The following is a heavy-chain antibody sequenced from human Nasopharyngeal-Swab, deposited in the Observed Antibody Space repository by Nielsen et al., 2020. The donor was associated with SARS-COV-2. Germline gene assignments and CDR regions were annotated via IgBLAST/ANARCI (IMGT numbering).Heavy chain of an antibody. J-gene: IGHJ6*03. CDR1: GYSFTSYW. Sequence: GESLKISCKGSGYSFTSYWISWVRQMPGKGLEWMGSIDPSDSYTNYSPSFQGHVTISADKSISTAYLQWSSLKASDTAMYYCATASGSYYHYYYMDVWGKGTTVTVSS. CDR2: IDPSDSYT. D-gene: IGHD1-26*01. CDR3: ATASGSYYHYYYMDV. V-gene: IGHV5-10-1*01.